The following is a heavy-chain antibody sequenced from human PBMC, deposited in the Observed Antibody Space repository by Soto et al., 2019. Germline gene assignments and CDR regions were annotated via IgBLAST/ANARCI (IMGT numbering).Heavy chain of an antibody. CDR3: ARGGGSYYYYYYGMDV. D-gene: IGHD1-26*01. CDR1: GGSISSYY. Sequence: SETLSLTCTVSGGSISSYYWSWIRQPPGKGLEWIGYIYYSGSTNYDPSLKSRVTISVDTSKNQFSLKLSSVTAADTAVYYCARGGGSYYYYYYGMDVWGQGTTVTVSS. J-gene: IGHJ6*02. CDR2: IYYSGST. V-gene: IGHV4-59*01.